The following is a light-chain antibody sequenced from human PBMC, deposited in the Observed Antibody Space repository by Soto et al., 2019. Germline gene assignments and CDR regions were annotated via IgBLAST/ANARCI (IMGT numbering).Light chain of an antibody. V-gene: IGLV2-14*03. J-gene: IGLJ1*01. CDR3: SSYTSASTFYV. CDR2: DVS. CDR1: SSDVGAYNY. Sequence: QSALTQPASVSGSPGQSITISCTGTSSDVGAYNYVSWYQQHPGKAPKLMIYDVSDRPSGVSNRFSGSKSGNRASLTISGLQAEDEPDYYCSSYTSASTFYVFGTGTKVTVL.